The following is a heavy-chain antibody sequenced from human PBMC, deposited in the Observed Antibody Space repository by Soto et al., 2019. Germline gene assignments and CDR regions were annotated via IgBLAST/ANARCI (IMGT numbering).Heavy chain of an antibody. V-gene: IGHV2-5*02. D-gene: IGHD3-22*01. CDR1: GFSLSTSGVG. J-gene: IGHJ5*02. CDR2: IYWDDDK. Sequence: QITLKESGPPLVKPTQTLTLTCTFSGFSLSTSGVGVGWIRQPPGKALEWLALIYWDDDKRYSPSLKSRLTITKDTSKNQVVLTMTNMDPVDTATYYCAHSLYFEYYDSSGYPPPGYNWFDPWGQGTLVTVSS. CDR3: AHSLYFEYYDSSGYPPPGYNWFDP.